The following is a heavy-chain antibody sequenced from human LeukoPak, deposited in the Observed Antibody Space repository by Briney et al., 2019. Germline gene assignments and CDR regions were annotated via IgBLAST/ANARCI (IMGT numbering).Heavy chain of an antibody. CDR2: IKSKGSGGTI. CDR1: GFPFTGAW. D-gene: IGHD2-15*01. J-gene: IGHJ4*02. CDR3: TWLTCGGSCWSL. Sequence: GGSLRLSCAASGFPFTGAWMSWVRQAPGKGLEWVGRIKSKGSGGTIDYAAPVKGRFTISRDDSKNTVFLRMNSLKSEDAAVYFCTWLTCGGSCWSLWGQGTLVTVSS. V-gene: IGHV3-15*01.